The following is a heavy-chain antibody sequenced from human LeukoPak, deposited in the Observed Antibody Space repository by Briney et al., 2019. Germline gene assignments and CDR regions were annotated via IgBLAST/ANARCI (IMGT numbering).Heavy chain of an antibody. CDR1: GGSISSSTYY. Sequence: SETLSLTCTVSGGSISSSTYYWGWLRQPPGKGLEWIGNIYYSGSTYYNPSLKSRVPISVDTSKNQFSLKLSSVTAADTAFYYCARDARCPPEPLPRYFDYWGQGTLVTVSS. V-gene: IGHV4-39*07. CDR2: IYYSGST. D-gene: IGHD1-14*01. CDR3: ARDARCPPEPLPRYFDY. J-gene: IGHJ4*02.